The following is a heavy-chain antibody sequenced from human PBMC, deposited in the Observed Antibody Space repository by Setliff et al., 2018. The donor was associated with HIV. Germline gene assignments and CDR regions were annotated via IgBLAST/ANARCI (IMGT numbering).Heavy chain of an antibody. D-gene: IGHD3-22*01. Sequence: KPSETLSLTCTVSGGSASNSRYYWAWIRQPPGKGLEYIGSIYYNEKTYYSPSLKSRVTISIDTSKNQFSLNLTSVTAADTAVYYCASRVYYYDSNNFLREEGFDPWGQGTLVTVSS. CDR3: ASRVYYYDSNNFLREEGFDP. V-gene: IGHV4-39*01. J-gene: IGHJ5*02. CDR2: IYYNEKT. CDR1: GGSASNSRYY.